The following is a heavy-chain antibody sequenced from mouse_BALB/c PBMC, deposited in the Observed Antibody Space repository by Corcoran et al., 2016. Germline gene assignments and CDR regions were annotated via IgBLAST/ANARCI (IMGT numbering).Heavy chain of an antibody. V-gene: IGHV9-3-1*01. CDR3: AREPYAMDY. Sequence: QIQLVQLGPELTKPGETVKISCKASGYTITDFGMNWVKQAPGKGLKWMGWINTYTGEPTYADDFKGRFAFSLETSASTAYLQINNLKNEDTATYFCAREPYAMDYWGQGTSVTVSS. J-gene: IGHJ4*01. CDR2: INTYTGEP. CDR1: GYTITDFG. D-gene: IGHD6-1*01.